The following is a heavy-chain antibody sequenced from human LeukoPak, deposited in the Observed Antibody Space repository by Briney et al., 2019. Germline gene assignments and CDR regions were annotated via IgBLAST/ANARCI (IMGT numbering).Heavy chain of an antibody. CDR3: AGAHWDILTGYNYFEY. J-gene: IGHJ4*02. Sequence: GGSLRLSCAASGFTFSSYAMNWVRQAPGKGLEWVSAISGRGDVTLYADSVKGRLAIFRDKSKNTVYLQMNRLRAEDTAVYYCAGAHWDILTGYNYFEYWGQGTLVAVSS. CDR1: GFTFSSYA. CDR2: ISGRGDVT. D-gene: IGHD3-9*01. V-gene: IGHV3-23*01.